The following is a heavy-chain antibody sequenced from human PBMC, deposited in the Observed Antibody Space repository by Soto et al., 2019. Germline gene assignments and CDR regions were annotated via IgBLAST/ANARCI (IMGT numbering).Heavy chain of an antibody. J-gene: IGHJ4*02. Sequence: PSETLSLTCTISGGSISVYYWSWIRQPPGQALEWIGYIYDSGSPYYNPSLRSRVIISADTSKNQIPLKLTSATAADTAVYYCARGVGSSPPRYWGRGTLVTAPQ. CDR2: IYDSGSP. CDR3: ARGVGSSPPRY. D-gene: IGHD1-26*01. CDR1: GGSISVYY. V-gene: IGHV4-59*01.